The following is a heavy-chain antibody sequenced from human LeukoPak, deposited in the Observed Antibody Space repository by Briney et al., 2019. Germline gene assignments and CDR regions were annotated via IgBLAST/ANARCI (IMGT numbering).Heavy chain of an antibody. J-gene: IGHJ4*02. CDR3: ARDTLGEGEDANYAVYYFDY. Sequence: PGGSLRLSCAASGFTFSSYWMSWVRQAPGKGLEWVANIKQDGSEKYYVDSVKGRFTISRDNAKNSLDLQMNSLRAEDTAVYYCARDTLGEGEDANYAVYYFDYWGQGTPVTVSS. D-gene: IGHD4/OR15-4a*01. CDR2: IKQDGSEK. V-gene: IGHV3-7*01. CDR1: GFTFSSYW.